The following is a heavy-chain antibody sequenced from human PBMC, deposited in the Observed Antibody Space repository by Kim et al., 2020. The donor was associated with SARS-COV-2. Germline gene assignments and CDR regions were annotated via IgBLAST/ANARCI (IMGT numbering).Heavy chain of an antibody. CDR3: AREGLPVRGLPGY. D-gene: IGHD2-2*01. J-gene: IGHJ4*02. V-gene: IGHV3-30-3*01. Sequence: GGSLRLSCAASGFTFSSYAMHWVRQAPGKGLEWVAVISYDGSNKYYADSVKGRFTISRDNSKNTLYLQMNSLRAEDTAVYYCAREGLPVRGLPGYWGQGTLVTVSS. CDR1: GFTFSSYA. CDR2: ISYDGSNK.